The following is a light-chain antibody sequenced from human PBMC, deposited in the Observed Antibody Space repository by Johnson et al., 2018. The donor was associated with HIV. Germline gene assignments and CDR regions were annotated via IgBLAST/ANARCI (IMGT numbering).Light chain of an antibody. J-gene: IGLJ1*01. CDR2: DNN. V-gene: IGLV1-51*01. CDR1: SSDMGNYA. CDR3: GTWDSSLSVAYV. Sequence: QSVLTQPPSVSAAPGQKVTISCSGSSSDMGNYAVSWYQQLPGTAPKLLIYDNNKRPSGIPDRFSGSKSGTSATLGITGLQTGDEADYYCGTWDSSLSVAYVFGTGTKVTVL.